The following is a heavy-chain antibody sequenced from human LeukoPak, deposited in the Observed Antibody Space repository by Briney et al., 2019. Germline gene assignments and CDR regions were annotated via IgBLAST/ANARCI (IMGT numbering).Heavy chain of an antibody. CDR1: GGSISSYY. CDR2: IYSSGST. D-gene: IGHD1-26*01. V-gene: IGHV4-4*09. Sequence: KASETLSLTCTGSGGSISSYYWSWIRQPPGKGLEWIGYIYSSGSTNYNPSLKSRVTISVDTSKNQFSLRLSSVTAADTAVYYCARRDSGSYSYFDYWGQGTLVTVSS. J-gene: IGHJ4*02. CDR3: ARRDSGSYSYFDY.